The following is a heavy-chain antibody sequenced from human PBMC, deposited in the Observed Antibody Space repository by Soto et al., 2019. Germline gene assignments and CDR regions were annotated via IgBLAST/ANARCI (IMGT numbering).Heavy chain of an antibody. Sequence: SETLSLTCAVSGGSISSSSNWWYWARQPPGKGLEWIGEIYHSGSTNYNPSLKSRVTISLDKSKNQFSLKLTSVMAADTAVYYGAGAPYSGTYSSACWGAGTLVTVS. CDR1: GGSISSSSNW. J-gene: IGHJ4*02. V-gene: IGHV4-4*02. CDR3: AGAPYSGTYSSAC. D-gene: IGHD1-26*01. CDR2: IYHSGST.